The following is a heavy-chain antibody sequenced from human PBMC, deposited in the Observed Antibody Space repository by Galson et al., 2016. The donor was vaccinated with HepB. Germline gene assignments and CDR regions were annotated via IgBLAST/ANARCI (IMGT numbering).Heavy chain of an antibody. J-gene: IGHJ1*01. D-gene: IGHD3-3*01. CDR1: GFTFSNYA. CDR3: TRASFTTFGILRGYFQH. Sequence: SLRLSCAASGFTFSNYAFHWVRQTPGNGPEWVSVISYDGSNKYYSDSVKGRFIISRDNSTNTIILHMNSLRSEDTGVYHCTRASFTTFGILRGYFQHWGQGSRVTVSS. V-gene: IGHV3-30*04. CDR2: ISYDGSNK.